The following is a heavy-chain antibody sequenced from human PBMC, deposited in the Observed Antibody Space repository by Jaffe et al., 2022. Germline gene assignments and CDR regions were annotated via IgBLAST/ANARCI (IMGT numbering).Heavy chain of an antibody. Sequence: QLQLQESGSGLVKPSQTLSLTCAVSGGSISSGGYSWSWIRQPPGKGLEWIGYIYHSGSTYYNPSLKSRVTISVDRSKNQFSLKLSSVTAADTAVYYCARTLYYYGSGSPGGWFDPWGQGTLVTVSS. CDR1: GGSISSGGYS. J-gene: IGHJ5*02. CDR2: IYHSGST. V-gene: IGHV4-30-2*01. CDR3: ARTLYYYGSGSPGGWFDP. D-gene: IGHD3-10*01.